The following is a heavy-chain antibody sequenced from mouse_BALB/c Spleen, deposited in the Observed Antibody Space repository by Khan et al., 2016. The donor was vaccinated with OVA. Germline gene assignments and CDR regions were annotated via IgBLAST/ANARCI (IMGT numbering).Heavy chain of an antibody. CDR1: GYSFTNYG. CDR2: INTYTGEP. Sequence: QIQLVPSGPEVKKPGETVKISCKASGYSFTNYGMKWVRQAPGKGLKWMGWINTYTGEPTYADDFKGRFAFSLETSASTAYLQTNNLKNEDTATYFCASGGYWYFEVWGAGTTVTVSS. V-gene: IGHV9-3-1*01. J-gene: IGHJ1*01. D-gene: IGHD1-1*02. CDR3: ASGGYWYFEV.